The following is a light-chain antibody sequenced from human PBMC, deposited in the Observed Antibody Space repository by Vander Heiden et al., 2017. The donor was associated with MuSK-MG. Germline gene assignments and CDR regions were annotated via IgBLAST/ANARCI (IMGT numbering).Light chain of an antibody. V-gene: IGLV3-25*03. J-gene: IGLJ2*01. CDR3: QSADSSGTYEV. CDR1: ALPKQY. Sequence: SYELTQPPSVSVSPGQPARITCSGDALPKQYAYWYQQKPGQAPVLVIYKDSERPSGIPERFSGSSSGTTVTLTISGVHAEDEADYYCQSADSSGTYEVFGGGTKLTVL. CDR2: KDS.